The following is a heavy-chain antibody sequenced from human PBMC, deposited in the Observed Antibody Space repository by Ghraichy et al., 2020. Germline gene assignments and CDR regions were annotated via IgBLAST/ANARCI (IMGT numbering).Heavy chain of an antibody. D-gene: IGHD6-13*01. J-gene: IGHJ4*02. CDR1: GFTFSSYW. Sequence: ETLSLTCAASGFTFSSYWMSWVRQAPGKGLEWVANIKQDGSEKYYVDSVKGRFTISRDNAKNSLYLQMNSLRAEDTAVYYCARDSIGVAAAGTWGYWGQGTLVTVSS. V-gene: IGHV3-7*03. CDR3: ARDSIGVAAAGTWGY. CDR2: IKQDGSEK.